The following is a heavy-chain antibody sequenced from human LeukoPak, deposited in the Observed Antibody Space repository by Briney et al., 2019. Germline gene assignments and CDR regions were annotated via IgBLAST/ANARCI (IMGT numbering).Heavy chain of an antibody. V-gene: IGHV3-23*01. CDR3: AKDRDSSGYYFPYFDY. CDR2: ISGSGGST. CDR1: GFTLSKCA. D-gene: IGHD3-22*01. J-gene: IGHJ4*02. Sequence: GGSLRLSCAASGFTLSKCAMNWVRQAPGKGLEWVSAISGSGGSTYYADSVKGRFTISRDNSKNTLYLQMNSLRAEDTAVYYCAKDRDSSGYYFPYFDYWGQGTLVTVSS.